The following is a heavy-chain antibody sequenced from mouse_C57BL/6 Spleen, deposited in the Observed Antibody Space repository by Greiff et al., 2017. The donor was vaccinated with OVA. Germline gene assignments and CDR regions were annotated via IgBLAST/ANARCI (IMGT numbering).Heavy chain of an antibody. J-gene: IGHJ2*01. CDR1: GFTFSDYY. Sequence: EVQGVESGGGLVQPGGSLKLSCAASGFTFSDYYMYWVRQTPEKRLEWVAYISNGGGSTYYPDTVKGRFTISRDNAKNTLYLQMSRLKSEDTAMYYCARQDLDYWGQGTTLTVSS. CDR3: ARQDLDY. V-gene: IGHV5-12*01. CDR2: ISNGGGST.